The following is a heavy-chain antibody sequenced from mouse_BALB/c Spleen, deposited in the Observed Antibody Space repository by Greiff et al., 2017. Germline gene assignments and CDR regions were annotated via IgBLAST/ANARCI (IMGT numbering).Heavy chain of an antibody. CDR2: ISYDGSN. V-gene: IGHV3-6*02. CDR1: GYSITSGYY. J-gene: IGHJ4*01. Sequence: EVKLMESGPGLVKPSQSLSLTCSVTGYSITSGYYWNWIRQFPGNKLEWMGYISYDGSNNYNPSLKNRISITRDTSKNQFFLKLNSVTTEDTATYYCARVDYDDAMDYWGQGTSVTVSS. D-gene: IGHD1-1*01. CDR3: ARVDYDDAMDY.